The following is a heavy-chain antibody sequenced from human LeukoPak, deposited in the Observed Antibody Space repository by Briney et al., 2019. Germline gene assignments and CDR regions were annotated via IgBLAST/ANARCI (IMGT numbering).Heavy chain of an antibody. CDR3: AKGNKRAAVAGTCMDV. Sequence: GRSLRLSCAASGFTFSSYGMHWVRQAPGKGLEWVAVISYDGSNKYYADSVKGRFTISRDNSKNTLYLQMNSLRAEDTAVYYCAKGNKRAAVAGTCMDVWGQGTTVTVSS. D-gene: IGHD6-19*01. V-gene: IGHV3-30*18. J-gene: IGHJ6*02. CDR1: GFTFSSYG. CDR2: ISYDGSNK.